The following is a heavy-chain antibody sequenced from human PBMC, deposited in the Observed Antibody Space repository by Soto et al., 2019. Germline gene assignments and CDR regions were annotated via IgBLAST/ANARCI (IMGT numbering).Heavy chain of an antibody. V-gene: IGHV4-30-2*01. J-gene: IGHJ5*02. CDR3: AGQVVVAATRWFDP. D-gene: IGHD2-15*01. CDR1: GGSISSVGYS. CDR2: IYHSGGT. Sequence: PSQTLSLPCAVSGGSISSVGYSWSWIRQPPGKGLEWIGYIYHSGGTYYNPSLKSRVTISVDTSKNQFSLKLSSVTAADTAVYYCAGQVVVAATRWFDPWGQGTLVTVSS.